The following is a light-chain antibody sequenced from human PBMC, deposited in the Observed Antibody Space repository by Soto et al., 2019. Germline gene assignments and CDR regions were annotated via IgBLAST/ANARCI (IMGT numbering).Light chain of an antibody. V-gene: IGLV2-23*01. CDR2: EGI. CDR1: SSDIGTYNL. CDR3: CSYAGSGTDNYV. Sequence: QSALTQPASVSGSPGQSITISCTGTSSDIGTYNLVSWYQHYPGKAPKLMIYEGIKRPSGVSNRFSGSKSGNTAFLTISGLQAEDDDDYYCCSYAGSGTDNYVFGSGTKLTVL. J-gene: IGLJ1*01.